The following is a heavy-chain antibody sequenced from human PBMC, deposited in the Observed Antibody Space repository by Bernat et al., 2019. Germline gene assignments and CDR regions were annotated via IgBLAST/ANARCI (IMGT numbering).Heavy chain of an antibody. CDR3: ARDCPKIVVGWFDP. CDR1: GYTFTNYW. Sequence: VQLVQSGAEVKKPGASVTLSCKASGYTFTNYWMYWVRQAPGQGLEWMGIINPKDGNRNYAQKFQGRVTMTTDTSTSTVYMELSSLRSEDTAVYYCARDCPKIVVGWFDPWGPGTLVTVSS. D-gene: IGHD3-22*01. J-gene: IGHJ5*02. CDR2: INPKDGNR. V-gene: IGHV1-46*03.